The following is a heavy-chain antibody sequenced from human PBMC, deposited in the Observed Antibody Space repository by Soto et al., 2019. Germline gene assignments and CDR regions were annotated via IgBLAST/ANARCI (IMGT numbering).Heavy chain of an antibody. CDR2: INHSGST. J-gene: IGHJ6*03. CDR3: ARATKGVVRGVIMYYYYYYMDV. V-gene: IGHV4-34*01. CDR1: GGSFSGYY. Sequence: SETLSLTCAVYGGSFSGYYWSWIRQPPGKGLEWIGEINHSGSTNYNPSLKSRVTISVDTSKNQFSLKLSSVTAADTAVYYCARATKGVVRGVIMYYYYYYMDVWGKGTTVT. D-gene: IGHD3-10*01.